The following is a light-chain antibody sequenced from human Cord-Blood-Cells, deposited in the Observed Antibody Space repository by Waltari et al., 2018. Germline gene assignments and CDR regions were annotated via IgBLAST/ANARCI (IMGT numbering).Light chain of an antibody. CDR2: GKT. CDR1: SLRSYY. Sequence: SSELTQDPAVSVALGQTVRITCQGGSLRSYYASWYQQKPAQAPVLVIYGKTNRPSGIPDRFSGSSSGNTASLTITGAQAEDEADYYCNSRDSSGNHYVFGTGTKVTVL. J-gene: IGLJ1*01. CDR3: NSRDSSGNHYV. V-gene: IGLV3-19*01.